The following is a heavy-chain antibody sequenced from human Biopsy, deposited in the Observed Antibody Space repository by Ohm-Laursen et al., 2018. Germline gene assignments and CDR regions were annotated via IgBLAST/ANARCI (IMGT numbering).Heavy chain of an antibody. V-gene: IGHV4-59*07. D-gene: IGHD3-3*01. Sequence: DTLSLTCTVSGGSISSDYWSWIRQTPGKGLEWIGYISDSGSTNSNPSLKSRVTVSVDTSKNQFSLKLTSVTAADTAVYYCARAGIYSWSGVHLWGQGTTVTVSS. CDR2: ISDSGST. J-gene: IGHJ6*02. CDR3: ARAGIYSWSGVHL. CDR1: GGSISSDY.